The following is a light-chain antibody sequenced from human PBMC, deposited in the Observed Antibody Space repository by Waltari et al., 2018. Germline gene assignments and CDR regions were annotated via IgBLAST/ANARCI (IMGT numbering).Light chain of an antibody. Sequence: LVLTQSPSASASLGASVQLTCTLSSGYSSNVIAWLQQQPGKGPRYLMKVNSDGSHRKGDDIPDRFSASKSGTECQLTISSLQSEDEADDFCQTGGHGTWVFGGGTKLTVL. CDR1: SGYSSNV. CDR3: QTGGHGTWV. J-gene: IGLJ3*02. CDR2: VNSDGSH. V-gene: IGLV4-69*01.